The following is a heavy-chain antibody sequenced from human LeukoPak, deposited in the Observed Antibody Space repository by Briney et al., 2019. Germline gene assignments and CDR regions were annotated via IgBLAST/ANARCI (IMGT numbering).Heavy chain of an antibody. CDR2: INPNSGGT. J-gene: IGHJ4*02. D-gene: IGHD6-13*01. Sequence: GASVKVSCKASGYTFTGYYMHWVRQAPGQGLEWMGWINPNSGGTNYAQKFQGRVTMTRDTSISTAYMELSRLRSDDTAVYYCARGLVRLGLAAAGTVNYWGQGTLVTVSS. CDR3: ARGLVRLGLAAAGTVNY. V-gene: IGHV1-2*02. CDR1: GYTFTGYY.